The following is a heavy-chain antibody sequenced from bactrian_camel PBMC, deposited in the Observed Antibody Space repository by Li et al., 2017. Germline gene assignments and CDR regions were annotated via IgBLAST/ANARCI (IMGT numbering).Heavy chain of an antibody. J-gene: IGHJ4*01. V-gene: IGHV3S53*01. D-gene: IGHD2*01. Sequence: GGSLRLSCAAPGYSYYSNCMGWYRQAPGKERELVASISGSTTNYADFVKGRFTISQDNARNTLHLQMNSLKTDDTAVYYCATNGAYDSQTYCDCRGRWSPWGQGTQVTVS. CDR2: ISGSTT. CDR1: GYSYYSNC. CDR3: ATNGAYDSQTYCDCRGRWSP.